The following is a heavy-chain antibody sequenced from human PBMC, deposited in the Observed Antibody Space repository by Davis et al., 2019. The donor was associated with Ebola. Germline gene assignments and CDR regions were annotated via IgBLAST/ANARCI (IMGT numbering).Heavy chain of an antibody. D-gene: IGHD3-10*01. CDR3: ATRQTPVIRLYGMDV. CDR2: ISSSGSTI. CDR1: GFTFSDYY. V-gene: IGHV3-11*04. Sequence: GESLKISCAASGFTFSDYYMSWIRQAPGKGLEWVSYISSSGSTIYYADSVKGRFTISRDNAKNSLYLQMNSLRAEDTAVYYCATRQTPVIRLYGMDVWGQGTTVIVSS. J-gene: IGHJ6*02.